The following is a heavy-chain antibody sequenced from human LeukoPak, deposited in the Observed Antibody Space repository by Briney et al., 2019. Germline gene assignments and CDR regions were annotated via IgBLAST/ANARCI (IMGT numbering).Heavy chain of an antibody. V-gene: IGHV3-23*01. CDR1: GFSFSSHW. CDR2: IGGRDGST. D-gene: IGHD3-10*01. J-gene: IGHJ4*02. CDR3: AKGHYYGSGTLDY. Sequence: GGSLRLSCAASGFSFSSHWMSWVRQAPGKGLEWVSAIGGRDGSTYYADSVKGRFTISRDNSKNTLYVQMNSLRAEDTAVYYCAKGHYYGSGTLDYWGQGTLVTVSS.